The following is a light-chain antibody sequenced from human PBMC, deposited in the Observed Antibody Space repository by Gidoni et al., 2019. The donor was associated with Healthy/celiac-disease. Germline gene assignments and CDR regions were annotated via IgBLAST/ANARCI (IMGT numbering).Light chain of an antibody. CDR2: AAS. CDR3: QQSYSTHWT. V-gene: IGKV1-39*01. Sequence: DLQMTQSPSSLSASVGDRFTITCRASHSISSYLNWYQQKPGNAPKPMIYAASSLQSGVPSRFSGSGSGTDFTLTISSLQPEDFVTYYCQQSYSTHWTFGEGTKVEIK. CDR1: HSISSY. J-gene: IGKJ1*01.